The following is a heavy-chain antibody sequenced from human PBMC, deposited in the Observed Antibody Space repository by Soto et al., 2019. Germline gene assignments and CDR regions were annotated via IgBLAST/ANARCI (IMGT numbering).Heavy chain of an antibody. D-gene: IGHD2-8*01. CDR1: GGSISSGDYY. J-gene: IGHJ3*02. V-gene: IGHV4-30-4*02. CDR3: ARVVFKLYVRAFSI. CDR2: IYYSGST. Sequence: TLSLTCTVSGGSISSGDYYWSWLRQPPGKGLERIGYIYYSGSTYTNPSPKSRVTISADTSKTQFSLKLSSVPAAAKAGYYGARVVFKLYVRAFSIWGQGTMVTVSS.